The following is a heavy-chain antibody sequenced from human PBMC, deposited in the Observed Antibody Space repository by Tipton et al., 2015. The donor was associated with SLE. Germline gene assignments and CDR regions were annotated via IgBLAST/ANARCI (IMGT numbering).Heavy chain of an antibody. CDR3: AKDDWGSGGRYFDY. CDR1: GFTFDDYP. V-gene: IGHV3-43*01. D-gene: IGHD3-10*01. J-gene: IGHJ4*02. CDR2: ISWDGGST. Sequence: GSLRLSCAASGFTFDDYPMHWVRQSPGKGLEWVSLISWDGGSTYYADSVKGRFTISRDNSKNSLYLQMNSLRTEDTALYYCAKDDWGSGGRYFDYWGQGTLVTVSS.